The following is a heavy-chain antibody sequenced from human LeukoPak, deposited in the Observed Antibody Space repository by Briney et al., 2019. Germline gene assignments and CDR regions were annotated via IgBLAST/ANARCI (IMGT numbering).Heavy chain of an antibody. D-gene: IGHD5-18*01. CDR2: IIPILGIA. CDR3: AREPLGYSYGYRSY. J-gene: IGHJ4*02. CDR1: GGTFSSYT. Sequence: ASVKVSCKASGGTFSSYTISWVRQAPGQGLEWMGRIIPILGIANYAQRFQGRVTITADKSTSTAYMELSSLRSEDTAVYYCAREPLGYSYGYRSYWGQGTLVTVSS. V-gene: IGHV1-69*04.